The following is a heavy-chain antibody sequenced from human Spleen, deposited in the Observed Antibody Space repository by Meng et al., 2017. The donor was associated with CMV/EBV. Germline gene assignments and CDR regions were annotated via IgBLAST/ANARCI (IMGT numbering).Heavy chain of an antibody. D-gene: IGHD6-19*01. CDR2: ISYDGSNK. V-gene: IGHV3-30*19. CDR3: ARERGYGSGWAPGGPYDY. J-gene: IGHJ4*02. Sequence: FIFENYGMHWVRQAPGKGLEWVAIISYDGSNKYYTDSVKGRFTISRDNSKNTLYMQINSLRTEDTAVYYCARERGYGSGWAPGGPYDYWGQGTLVTVSS. CDR1: FIFENYG.